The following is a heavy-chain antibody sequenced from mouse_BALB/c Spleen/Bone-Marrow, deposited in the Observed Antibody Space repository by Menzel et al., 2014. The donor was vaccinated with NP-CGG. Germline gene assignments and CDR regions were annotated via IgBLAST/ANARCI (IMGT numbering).Heavy chain of an antibody. J-gene: IGHJ4*01. CDR1: GFTVISYG. Sequence: QVQLQQSGPRLVQPSQSLFITCTVSGFTVISYGVHWVRQPPGKGLEWLGVIWSGGSTDYNAAFISRLSISKDNSKSQVFFKMNSLQADDTAIYYCARNDYGNPHYAMDYWGQGTSVTVSS. D-gene: IGHD2-1*01. V-gene: IGHV2-4*02. CDR3: ARNDYGNPHYAMDY. CDR2: IWSGGST.